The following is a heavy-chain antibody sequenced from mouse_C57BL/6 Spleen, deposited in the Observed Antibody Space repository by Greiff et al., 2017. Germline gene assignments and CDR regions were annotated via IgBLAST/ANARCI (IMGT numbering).Heavy chain of an antibody. CDR1: GYTFTSYW. D-gene: IGHD3-3*01. CDR3: ARGWDWYFDV. J-gene: IGHJ1*03. V-gene: IGHV1-50*01. Sequence: VQLQQPGAELVKPGASVKLSCKASGYTFTSYWMQWVKQRPGQGLEWIGEIDPSDSYTNYNHKFKGKATLTVDTSSSTAYMQLSSLTSEDSAVYYCARGWDWYFDVWGTGTTVTVSS. CDR2: IDPSDSYT.